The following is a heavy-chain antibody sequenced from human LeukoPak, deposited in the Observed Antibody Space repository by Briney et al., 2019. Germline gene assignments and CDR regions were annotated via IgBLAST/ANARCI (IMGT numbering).Heavy chain of an antibody. V-gene: IGHV4-39*07. CDR1: AGSISSSSYY. CDR2: IYYSGST. D-gene: IGHD5-18*01. Sequence: SETLSLTCTVSAGSISSSSYYWGWIRQPPGKGLEWIGSIYYSGSTYYNPSLKSRVTISVDTSKNQFSLKLSSVTAADTAVYYCARVYLDTAMVFAPNYYMDVWGKGTTVTVSS. J-gene: IGHJ6*03. CDR3: ARVYLDTAMVFAPNYYMDV.